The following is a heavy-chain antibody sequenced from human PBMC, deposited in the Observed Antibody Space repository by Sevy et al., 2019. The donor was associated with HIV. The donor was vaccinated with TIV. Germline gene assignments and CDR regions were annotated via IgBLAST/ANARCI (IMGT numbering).Heavy chain of an antibody. CDR2: FSFGCGRI. D-gene: IGHD2-8*01. CDR3: AREGCTKPHDY. V-gene: IGHV3-23*01. Sequence: GGYLRLSCAASGFTFSKYSMSWVRQAPGKGLEWVSTFSFGCGRINYADSVKGRFTISRDDSKNTLYLQMNSLRAEDTDVYYCAREGCTKPHDYWGQGTLVTVSS. J-gene: IGHJ4*02. CDR1: GFTFSKYS.